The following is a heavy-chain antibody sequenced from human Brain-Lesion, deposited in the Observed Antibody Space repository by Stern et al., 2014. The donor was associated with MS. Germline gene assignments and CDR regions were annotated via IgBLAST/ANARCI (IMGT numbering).Heavy chain of an antibody. CDR1: GYSLTRAAFS. V-gene: IGHV4-30-2*01. Sequence: QEQLVQSGSGLVKPSQTLSLTCNVPGYSLTRAAFSWTWIRQAPRRGLECIGYMYYEGSPLYHPSLRRRVYLYGDTSKHQVSLRLNSVTAADTAVYYCARGRSRVHPPLDPWGQGTLVTVSS. CDR3: ARGRSRVHPPLDP. CDR2: MYYEGSP. D-gene: IGHD2-2*01. J-gene: IGHJ5*02.